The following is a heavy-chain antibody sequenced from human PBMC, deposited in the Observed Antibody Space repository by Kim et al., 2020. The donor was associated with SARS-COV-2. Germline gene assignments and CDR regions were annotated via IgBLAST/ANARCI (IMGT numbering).Heavy chain of an antibody. CDR1: GYTFTSYG. Sequence: ASVKVSCKASGYTFTSYGISWVRQAPGQGLEWMGWISAYNGNTNYAQKLQGRVTMTTDTSMSTAYMELRSLRSDDTAVYYCARDGCSSTSCYPYGMDVWGQGTTVTVSS. CDR2: ISAYNGNT. J-gene: IGHJ6*02. V-gene: IGHV1-18*01. CDR3: ARDGCSSTSCYPYGMDV. D-gene: IGHD2-2*01.